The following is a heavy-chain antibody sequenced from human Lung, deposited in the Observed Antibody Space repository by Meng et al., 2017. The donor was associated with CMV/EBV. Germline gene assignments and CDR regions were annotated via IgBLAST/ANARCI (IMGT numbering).Heavy chain of an antibody. CDR1: GFTFSAYS. CDR3: ALIVN. Sequence: ELQLVESGGXLVKPGGSMRLSCAASGFTFSAYSINWVRQASGKGPEWVASISDDSGFIYYADSVRGRFTVSRDNAKNSVYLHMSSLRAEDTAIYYCALIVNWGQGTLVTVSS. J-gene: IGHJ4*02. V-gene: IGHV3-21*01. D-gene: IGHD2-15*01. CDR2: ISDDSGFI.